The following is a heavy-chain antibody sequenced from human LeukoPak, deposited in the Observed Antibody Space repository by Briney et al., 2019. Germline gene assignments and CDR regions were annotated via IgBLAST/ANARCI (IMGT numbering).Heavy chain of an antibody. J-gene: IGHJ4*02. CDR3: AKDLNWVYYFDY. CDR2: ISYDGSNE. V-gene: IGHV3-30*18. D-gene: IGHD7-27*01. Sequence: GRSLRLSCAASGFTFSSYGMHWVRQAPGKGLEWVAVISYDGSNEYYADSVKGRFTLSRDNSKNTLYLQMNSLRAEDTAVYYCAKDLNWVYYFDYWGQGTLVTVSS. CDR1: GFTFSSYG.